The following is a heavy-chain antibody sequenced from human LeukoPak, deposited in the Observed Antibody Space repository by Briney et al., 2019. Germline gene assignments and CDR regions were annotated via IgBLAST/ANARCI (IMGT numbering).Heavy chain of an antibody. CDR3: AKDRSGSWYGGATIFDY. Sequence: GRSLRLSYAASGFTFDDYAMHWVRQAPGKGLEWDSGISWNSGSIGYADSVKGRFTISRDNAKNSLYLQMNSLRAEDMALYYCAKDRSGSWYGGATIFDYWGQGTLVTVSS. J-gene: IGHJ4*02. CDR2: ISWNSGSI. D-gene: IGHD6-13*01. CDR1: GFTFDDYA. V-gene: IGHV3-9*03.